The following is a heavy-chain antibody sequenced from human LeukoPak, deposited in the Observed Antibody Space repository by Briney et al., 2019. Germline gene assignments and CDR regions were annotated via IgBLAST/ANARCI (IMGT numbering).Heavy chain of an antibody. J-gene: IGHJ4*02. D-gene: IGHD3-22*01. V-gene: IGHV1-2*06. CDR1: GYTFTGYY. CDR2: INPNSGGT. CDR3: ARDLESGYYYDSSGTFGNRGG. Sequence: ASVKVSCTASGYTFTGYYMHWVRQATGQGLEWMGRINPNSGGTNYAQKFQGRVTMTRDTSISTAYMELSRLRSDDTAVYYCARDLESGYYYDSSGTFGNRGGWGQGTLVTVSS.